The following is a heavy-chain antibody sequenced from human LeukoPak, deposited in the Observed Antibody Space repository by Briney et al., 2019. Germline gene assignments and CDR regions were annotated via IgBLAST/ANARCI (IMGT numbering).Heavy chain of an antibody. CDR1: GGTFSSYA. CDR2: IIPILDIA. CDR3: ARVKYDSSGPRAPLGY. D-gene: IGHD3-22*01. V-gene: IGHV1-69*04. Sequence: GASVKVSCKASGGTFSSYAISWVRQAPGQGLEWMGRIIPILDIANYAQKFQGRVTITADKSTSTAYMELSSLRSEDTAVYYCARVKYDSSGPRAPLGYWGRGTLVTVSS. J-gene: IGHJ4*02.